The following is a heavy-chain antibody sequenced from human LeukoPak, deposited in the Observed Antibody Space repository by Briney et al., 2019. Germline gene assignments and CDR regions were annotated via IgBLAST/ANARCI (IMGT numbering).Heavy chain of an antibody. Sequence: GGSLRLSCAASGFTFSSYAMSWVRRAPGKGLEWVSAISGSGGSTYYADSVKGRFTISRDNSKNTLYLQMNSLRAEDTAVYYCAKRITMVRGVIQYYYYGMDVWGQGTTVTVSS. CDR1: GFTFSSYA. CDR2: ISGSGGST. V-gene: IGHV3-23*01. D-gene: IGHD3-10*01. CDR3: AKRITMVRGVIQYYYYGMDV. J-gene: IGHJ6*02.